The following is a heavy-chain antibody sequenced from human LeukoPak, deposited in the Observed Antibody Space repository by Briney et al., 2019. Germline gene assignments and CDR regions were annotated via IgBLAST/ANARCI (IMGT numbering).Heavy chain of an antibody. V-gene: IGHV1-2*02. CDR2: INPNSGGT. J-gene: IGHJ6*02. D-gene: IGHD3-9*01. CDR1: GYTLTGYY. Sequence: GASVKVSCKASGYTLTGYYMHWVRQAPGQGLEWMGWINPNSGGTNYAQKFQGRVTMTRDTSISTAYMELSRLRSDDTAVYYCARADSVLRYFDWLSEGPPYGMDVWGQGTTVTVSS. CDR3: ARADSVLRYFDWLSEGPPYGMDV.